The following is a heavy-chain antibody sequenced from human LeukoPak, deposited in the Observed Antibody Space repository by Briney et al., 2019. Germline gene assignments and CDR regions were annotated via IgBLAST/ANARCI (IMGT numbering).Heavy chain of an antibody. CDR3: ARVSGDFWSGYYLFDY. V-gene: IGHV4-31*03. Sequence: QPSETLSLTCTVSGGSISSGGYYWSWIRQLPGKGLEWIGYIYYSGSTYYNPSLKSRVTISVDTSKNQFSLKLSSVTAADTAVYYCARVSGDFWSGYYLFDYWGQGTLVTVSS. D-gene: IGHD3-3*01. J-gene: IGHJ4*02. CDR1: GGSISSGGYY. CDR2: IYYSGST.